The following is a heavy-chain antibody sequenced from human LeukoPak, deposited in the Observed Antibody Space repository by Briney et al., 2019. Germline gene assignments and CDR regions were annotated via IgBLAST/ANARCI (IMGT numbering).Heavy chain of an antibody. D-gene: IGHD6-19*01. V-gene: IGHV4-59*08. J-gene: IGHJ5*02. Sequence: SETLSLTCTVSGGSISSYYWSWIRQPPGKGLEWIGYIYYSGSTNYNPSLKSRVTISVDTSKNQFSLKLSSVTAADTAVYYCARLIAVAGTGWFDPWGQGTLVTVSS. CDR1: GGSISSYY. CDR2: IYYSGST. CDR3: ARLIAVAGTGWFDP.